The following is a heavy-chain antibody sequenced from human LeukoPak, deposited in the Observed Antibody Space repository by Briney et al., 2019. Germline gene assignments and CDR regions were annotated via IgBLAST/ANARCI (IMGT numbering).Heavy chain of an antibody. CDR2: SYYSGSA. Sequence: SETLSLTCIVSGGSISNSYSYWGWIRQPPGKGLEWIGSSYYSGSAYYNPSLKSRVTISVDTTKNQFSLKLSSVTAADTAVYYCARIYCSSTSCYDGDAFDIWGQGTMVTVSS. D-gene: IGHD2-2*01. CDR1: GGSISNSYSY. V-gene: IGHV4-39*07. J-gene: IGHJ3*02. CDR3: ARIYCSSTSCYDGDAFDI.